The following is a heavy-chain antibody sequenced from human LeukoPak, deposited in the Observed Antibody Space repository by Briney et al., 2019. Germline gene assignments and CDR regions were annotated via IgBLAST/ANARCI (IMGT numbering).Heavy chain of an antibody. D-gene: IGHD2-2*01. CDR3: ARDFPYWSSTSCYLGT. V-gene: IGHV4-4*07. CDR2: IYTSGST. Sequence: PSETLSLTCTVSGGSISSYYWSWIRQPAGKGLEWIGRIYTSGSTNYNPSLKSRVTMSVDTSKNQFSLKLSSVTAADTAVYYCARDFPYWSSTSCYLGTWGQGTLVTVSS. J-gene: IGHJ1*01. CDR1: GGSISSYY.